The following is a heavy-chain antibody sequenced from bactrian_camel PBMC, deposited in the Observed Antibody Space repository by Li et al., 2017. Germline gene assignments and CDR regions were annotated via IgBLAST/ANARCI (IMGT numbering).Heavy chain of an antibody. CDR2: VLSDGTT. J-gene: IGHJ6*01. D-gene: IGHD3*01. CDR1: GNTSSANY. Sequence: VQLVESGGGSVQVGGSLRLSCAASGNTSSANYRGWFRQAPGKEREMVSTVLSDGTTIYGESVRGRFTISQDNDKSTVFLQMNSLKPEDTAMYYCAHPSNYCSDSWCSADFAYWGQGTQVTVS. CDR3: AHPSNYCSDSWCSADFAY. V-gene: IGHV3S53*01.